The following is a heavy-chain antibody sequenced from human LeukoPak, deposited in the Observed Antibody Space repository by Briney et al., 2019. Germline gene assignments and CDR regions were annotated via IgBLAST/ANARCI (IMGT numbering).Heavy chain of an antibody. J-gene: IGHJ4*02. D-gene: IGHD3-10*01. V-gene: IGHV3-66*01. CDR1: GFTVSSNY. Sequence: GGSLRLSCAASGFTVSSNYMSWVRQAPGKGLEWVSVIYSGGSTYYADSVKGRFTISRDNSKNALYLQMNSLRAEDTAVYYCAREPIDGSGSSFDYWGQGTLVTVSS. CDR2: IYSGGST. CDR3: AREPIDGSGSSFDY.